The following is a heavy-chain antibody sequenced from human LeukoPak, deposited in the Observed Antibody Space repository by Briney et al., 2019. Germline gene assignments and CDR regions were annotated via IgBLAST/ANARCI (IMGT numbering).Heavy chain of an antibody. CDR2: ISGSGGST. CDR1: GFTFSSYA. Sequence: GGSLRLSCAASGFTFSSYAMSWVRQAPGKGLEWVSAISGSGGSTYYADSVKGRFTISRDDSKNTLYLQMNSLRAEDTAVYYCAKSVYSSSWYAVSDYWGQGTLVTVSS. D-gene: IGHD6-13*01. V-gene: IGHV3-23*01. CDR3: AKSVYSSSWYAVSDY. J-gene: IGHJ4*02.